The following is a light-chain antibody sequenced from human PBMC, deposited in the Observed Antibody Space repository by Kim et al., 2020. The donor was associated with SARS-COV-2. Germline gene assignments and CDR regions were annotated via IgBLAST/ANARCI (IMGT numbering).Light chain of an antibody. V-gene: IGLV1-44*01. CDR2: DTD. J-gene: IGLJ3*02. CDR3: ATWDDSLKTV. Sequence: ELTQPPLVSGTPGQRVTISCSGTASSIGSNSVTWYQQLPGTAPKLLIYDTDQRPSGVPDRFSGSKSGTSASLAITGLRSDDEAHYYCATWDDSLKTVFGGGTQLTVL. CDR1: ASSIGSNS.